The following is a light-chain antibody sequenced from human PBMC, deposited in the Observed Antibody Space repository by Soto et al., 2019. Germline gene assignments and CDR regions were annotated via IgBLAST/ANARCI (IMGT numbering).Light chain of an antibody. V-gene: IGLV1-44*01. CDR1: TSNIGTTT. J-gene: IGLJ2*01. CDR3: APWDDRLKVV. CDR2: SND. Sequence: HSVLTQSPSASGTPGQRVSLSCSGSTSNIGTTTVSWYQHFPVTAPKLLIYSNDQRPSAVPGRFSGSKSGTSASLAISGLLSEDDADYYWAPWDDRLKVVFGGGTQLTVL.